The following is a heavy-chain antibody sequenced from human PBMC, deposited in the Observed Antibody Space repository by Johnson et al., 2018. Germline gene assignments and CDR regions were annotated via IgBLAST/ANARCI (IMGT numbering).Heavy chain of an antibody. J-gene: IGHJ3*02. D-gene: IGHD3-22*01. V-gene: IGHV3-74*01. CDR2: ISSDGSST. Sequence: VQLQESGGGLVQPGGSLRLSCAASGFTLSSYWLPWVRPAPWKGLEWVSRISSDGSSTSYADCVKGRFTIARDNSKTPLSLKMNSQRAEDTAVYYCARVEYYDRALDIWGQGTMVTVSS. CDR1: GFTLSSYW. CDR3: ARVEYYDRALDI.